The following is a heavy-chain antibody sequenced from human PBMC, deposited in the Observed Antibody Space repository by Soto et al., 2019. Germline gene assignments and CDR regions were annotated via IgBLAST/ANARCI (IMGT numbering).Heavy chain of an antibody. J-gene: IGHJ3*02. Sequence: DVQLVESGGGLVQPGRSLRLSCAASGFTFDDYAMHWVRQAPGKGLEWVSGISWNSGSIGYADSVKGRFTISRDNAKNSLYLQMNSLRAEDTALYYCAKDRSYYDSKTFDIWGQGTMVTVSS. CDR1: GFTFDDYA. D-gene: IGHD3-22*01. V-gene: IGHV3-9*01. CDR2: ISWNSGSI. CDR3: AKDRSYYDSKTFDI.